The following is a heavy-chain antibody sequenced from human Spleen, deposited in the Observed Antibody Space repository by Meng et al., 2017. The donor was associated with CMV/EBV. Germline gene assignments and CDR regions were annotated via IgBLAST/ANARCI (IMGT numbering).Heavy chain of an antibody. Sequence: GGSLRLSCAASGFKFDDYAMHWVRQAPGKGLEWASGIGWNGENSGYADSVKGRFTISRDNVRNVLFLQMNDLRIEDSALYYCSRYCFGVSGKCQPFDYWGQGTLVTVSS. CDR2: IGWNGENS. CDR3: SRYCFGVSGKCQPFDY. J-gene: IGHJ4*02. CDR1: GFKFDDYA. D-gene: IGHD3-10*01. V-gene: IGHV3-9*01.